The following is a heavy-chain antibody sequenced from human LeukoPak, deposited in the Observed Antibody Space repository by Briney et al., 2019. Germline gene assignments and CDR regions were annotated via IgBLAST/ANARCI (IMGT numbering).Heavy chain of an antibody. V-gene: IGHV3-11*04. CDR3: ARDSLRYFDWLRNGDAFDI. CDR2: ISSSGSTI. D-gene: IGHD3-9*01. CDR1: GFTFSDYY. J-gene: IGHJ3*02. Sequence: GGSLRLSCAASGFTFSDYYMSWIRQAPGKGLEWVSYISSSGSTIYYADSVKGRFTISRDNAKNSLYLQMNSLRAEDTAVYYCARDSLRYFDWLRNGDAFDIWGQGTMVTVSS.